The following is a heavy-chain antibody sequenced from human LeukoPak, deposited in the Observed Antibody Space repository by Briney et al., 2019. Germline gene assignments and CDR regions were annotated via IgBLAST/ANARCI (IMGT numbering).Heavy chain of an antibody. V-gene: IGHV3-21*01. Sequence: GGSLRLSCAASGFTFSCYGMNWVRQAPGKGLEWVSSISSSSSYIYYADSVKGRFTISRDNAKNSLYLQMNSLRAEDTAVYYCARDWDKWSSGYCYGIDYCGQGTLVTVSS. D-gene: IGHD3-22*01. J-gene: IGHJ4*02. CDR2: ISSSSSYI. CDR3: ARDWDKWSSGYCYGIDY. CDR1: GFTFSCYG.